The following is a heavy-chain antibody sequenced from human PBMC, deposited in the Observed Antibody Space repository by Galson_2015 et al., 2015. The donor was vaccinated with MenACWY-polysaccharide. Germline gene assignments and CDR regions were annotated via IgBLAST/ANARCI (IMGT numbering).Heavy chain of an antibody. J-gene: IGHJ4*02. D-gene: IGHD2-21*01. CDR1: GYKFSSYD. CDR2: ITPPLFNT. CDR3: TRIIARKHTFVDS. Sequence: SVKVSCKASGYKFSSYDINWVRQARFPFLDCIFFITPPLFNTFSSHIFPFIFAITSDTATITAYMEPIMLIYDDTAVYYCTRIIARKHTFVDSWGQGTLVSVS. V-gene: IGHV1-8*01.